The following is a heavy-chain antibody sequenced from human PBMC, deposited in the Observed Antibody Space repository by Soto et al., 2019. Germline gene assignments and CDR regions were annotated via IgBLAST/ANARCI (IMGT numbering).Heavy chain of an antibody. J-gene: IGHJ5*02. CDR2: IYYSGST. CDR3: AVDVPNYYDSSGYP. Sequence: SETLSLTCTVSGGSISSGDYYWSWIRQPPGKGLEWIGYIYYSGSTYYNPSLKSRVTISVDTSKNQFSLKLSSVTAADTAVYYCAVDVPNYYDSSGYPWGQGTLVTVSS. D-gene: IGHD3-22*01. CDR1: GGSISSGDYY. V-gene: IGHV4-30-4*01.